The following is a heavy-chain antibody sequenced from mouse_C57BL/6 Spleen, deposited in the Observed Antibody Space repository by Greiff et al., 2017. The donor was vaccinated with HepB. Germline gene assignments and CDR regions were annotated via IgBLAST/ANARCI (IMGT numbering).Heavy chain of an antibody. J-gene: IGHJ4*01. D-gene: IGHD2-3*01. CDR1: GYSITSGYY. V-gene: IGHV3-6*01. CDR2: ISYDGSN. Sequence: EVQLKESGPGLVKPSQSLSLTCSVTGYSITSGYYWNWIRQFPGNKLEWMGYISYDGSNNYNPSLKNRISITRDTSKNQFFLKLNSVTTEDTATYYCARGGYYVSYAMDYWGQGTSVTVSS. CDR3: ARGGYYVSYAMDY.